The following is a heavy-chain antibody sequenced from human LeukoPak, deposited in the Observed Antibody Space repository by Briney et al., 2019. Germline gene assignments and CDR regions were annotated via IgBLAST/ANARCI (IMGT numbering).Heavy chain of an antibody. V-gene: IGHV3-7*01. Sequence: GGSLRLSCAASGFTVSSNYMSWVRQAPGKGLEWVANIRQDGSEKYFVDSVKGRFTISRDNAKNSLSLQMNSLRAEDTAVYYCARSSAAGSLDFDYWGQGTLVTVSS. CDR3: ARSSAAGSLDFDY. D-gene: IGHD6-13*01. CDR1: GFTVSSNY. CDR2: IRQDGSEK. J-gene: IGHJ4*02.